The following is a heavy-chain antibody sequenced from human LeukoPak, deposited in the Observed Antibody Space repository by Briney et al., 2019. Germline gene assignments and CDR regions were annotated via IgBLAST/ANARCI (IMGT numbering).Heavy chain of an antibody. Sequence: GRSLRLSCAASGFTFSNYAMHWVRQAPGKGLEWVAVISYDGSNTYYADSVKGRFTISRDNSRNTLYLQMNSLRAEDTAVYYCAKEGTSGLVYNWFDPWGQGTLVTVSS. J-gene: IGHJ5*02. V-gene: IGHV3-30-3*01. D-gene: IGHD1-7*01. CDR3: AKEGTSGLVYNWFDP. CDR2: ISYDGSNT. CDR1: GFTFSNYA.